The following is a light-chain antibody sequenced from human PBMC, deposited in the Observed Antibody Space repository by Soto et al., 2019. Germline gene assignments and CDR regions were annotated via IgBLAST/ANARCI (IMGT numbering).Light chain of an antibody. CDR2: AAS. J-gene: IGKJ1*01. CDR1: QSNSNH. Sequence: DIQMTQSPSSLSASVEDRVIITCRASQSNSNHLNWYQQKPGKAHKLHIFAASSLQSGVHSRFSGSRTGTVFTLTISSLQPKDFETYYCQKSYSSPPTFGQETKVEIK. CDR3: QKSYSSPPT. V-gene: IGKV1-39*01.